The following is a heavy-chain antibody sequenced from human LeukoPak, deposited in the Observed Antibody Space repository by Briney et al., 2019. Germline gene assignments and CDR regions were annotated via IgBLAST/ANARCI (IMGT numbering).Heavy chain of an antibody. D-gene: IGHD5-18*01. CDR2: INHSGST. CDR3: AGRAMVPFDY. J-gene: IGHJ4*02. Sequence: PSETLSLTCAVYGGSFSGYYWSWIRQPPGEGLEWIGEINHSGSTNYNPSLKSRVTISVDKSKNQFSLKLSSVTAADTAVYYCAGRAMVPFDYWGQGTLVTVSS. V-gene: IGHV4-34*01. CDR1: GGSFSGYY.